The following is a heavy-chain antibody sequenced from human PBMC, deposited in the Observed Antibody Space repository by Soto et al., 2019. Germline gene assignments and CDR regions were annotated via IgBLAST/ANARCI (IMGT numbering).Heavy chain of an antibody. V-gene: IGHV4-59*01. Sequence: SEILCLTCTVAEGSISSYYWSWIRKHPGKGLEWIGYIYYSGSTNYNPSLKSRVTISVDTSKNQFSLKLSSVTAADTAVYYCARDLEVGAIVGATIDYWGQGTLVTVTS. J-gene: IGHJ4*02. CDR1: EGSISSYY. CDR2: IYYSGST. D-gene: IGHD1-26*01. CDR3: ARDLEVGAIVGATIDY.